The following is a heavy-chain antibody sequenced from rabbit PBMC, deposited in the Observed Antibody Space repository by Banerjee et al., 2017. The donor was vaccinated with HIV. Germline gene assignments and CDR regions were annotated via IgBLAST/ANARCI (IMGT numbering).Heavy chain of an antibody. J-gene: IGHJ5*01. V-gene: IGHV1S47*01. D-gene: IGHD1-1*01. CDR3: VRDSTYVSSSGYWLDL. CDR1: GLDFSSYG. CDR2: IDPVFGST. Sequence: QEQLVESGGGLVQPGGSLKLSCRVSGLDFSSYGVSWVRQAPGKGLEWIGYIDPVFGSTVYASWVNGRFAISRHTAQSSVDLKRNSLTAADTAPYHCVRDSTYVSSSGYWLDLWGPGTLVPV.